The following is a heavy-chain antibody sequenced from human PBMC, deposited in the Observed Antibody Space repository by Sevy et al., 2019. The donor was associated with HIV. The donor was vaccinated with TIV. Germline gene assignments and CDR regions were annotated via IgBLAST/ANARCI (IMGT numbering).Heavy chain of an antibody. Sequence: GESLKISCKGSGYSFTSYWIGWVRQMPGKGLEWMGIIYPGDSDTRYSPSFQGQVTISAVKSISTAYLQWSSLKASDTAMYYCARNEKGYCSSTSCYPRYYYGMDVWGQGTTVTVSS. D-gene: IGHD2-2*01. V-gene: IGHV5-51*01. CDR3: ARNEKGYCSSTSCYPRYYYGMDV. CDR1: GYSFTSYW. CDR2: IYPGDSDT. J-gene: IGHJ6*02.